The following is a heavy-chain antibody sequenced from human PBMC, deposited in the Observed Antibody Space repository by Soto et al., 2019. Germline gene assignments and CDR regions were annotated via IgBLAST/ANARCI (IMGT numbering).Heavy chain of an antibody. Sequence: QVQLQESGPGLVKPSQTLSLTCTVSGGSVSSGGYYWSWIRQHPGTGLEWIGYIYYSGTTYFNPSLKSRASISLDTSKNEFSLKLTSVTAADTAVYYCARRALPQCINGVCYKDGFCDYWGQGALVTVSS. D-gene: IGHD2-8*01. J-gene: IGHJ4*02. V-gene: IGHV4-31*03. CDR1: GGSVSSGGYY. CDR3: ARRALPQCINGVCYKDGFCDY. CDR2: IYYSGTT.